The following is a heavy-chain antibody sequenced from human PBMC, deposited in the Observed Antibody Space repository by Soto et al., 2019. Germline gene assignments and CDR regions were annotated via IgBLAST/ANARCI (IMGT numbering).Heavy chain of an antibody. CDR1: GFSFRSYS. CDR2: ISYDGSNK. Sequence: GGALRLFCAASGFSFRSYSMHSVRPAPGKGLEWVAVISYDGSNKYYADSVKGRFTISRDNSKNTLYLQMNSLRAEDTAVYYCARGSLGDYLCLDYWGQGTLVTVS. V-gene: IGHV3-30-3*01. CDR3: ARGSLGDYLCLDY. J-gene: IGHJ4*02. D-gene: IGHD4-17*01.